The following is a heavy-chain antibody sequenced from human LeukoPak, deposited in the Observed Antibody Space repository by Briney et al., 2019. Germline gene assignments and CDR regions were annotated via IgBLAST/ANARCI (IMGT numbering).Heavy chain of an antibody. CDR2: IYYSGST. CDR1: GGSISNGYW. V-gene: IGHV4-59*01. Sequence: SGTLSLTCAVSGGSISNGYWWSWIRQPPGKGLEWIGYIYYSGSTNYNPSLKSRVTISVDTSKNQFSLKLSSVTAADTAVYYCARGAGYCSSTSCPPYYYYGMDVWGQGTTVTVSS. CDR3: ARGAGYCSSTSCPPYYYYGMDV. D-gene: IGHD2-2*01. J-gene: IGHJ6*02.